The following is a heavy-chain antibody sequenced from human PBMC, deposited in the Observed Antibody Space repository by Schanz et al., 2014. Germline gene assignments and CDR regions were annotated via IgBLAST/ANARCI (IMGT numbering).Heavy chain of an antibody. CDR2: INTGVNT. CDR3: AKAADWPVTRFDP. J-gene: IGHJ5*02. CDR1: GFTFGDYA. V-gene: IGHV3-23*01. Sequence: EVQLLESGGGLVQPGGSLRLSCAASGFTFGDYAMTWVRQAPGKGLEWVSAINTGVNTYYADSVRGRFTMSRDNSKNTLYLQMSSLRADDTAVYYCAKAADWPVTRFDPCGQGTLVTVSS. D-gene: IGHD3-9*01.